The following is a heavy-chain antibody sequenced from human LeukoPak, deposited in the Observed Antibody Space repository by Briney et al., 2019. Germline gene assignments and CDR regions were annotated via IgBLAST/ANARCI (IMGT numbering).Heavy chain of an antibody. J-gene: IGHJ4*02. CDR1: GFTLSTYA. D-gene: IGHD2-21*01. CDR3: AKAPVTSCRGAYCYPFDY. Sequence: GGSLRLSCAASGFTLSTYAMSWVRQTPGKGLEWVAATSSSDAGTYHADSVRGRFTISRDNSKNTLYLQMNCLRAEDAAVYFCAKAPVTSCRGAYCYPFDYWGQGTLVTVSS. V-gene: IGHV3-23*01. CDR2: TSSSDAGT.